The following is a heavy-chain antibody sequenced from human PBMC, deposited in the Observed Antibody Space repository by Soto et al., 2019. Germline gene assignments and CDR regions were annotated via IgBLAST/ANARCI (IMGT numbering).Heavy chain of an antibody. J-gene: IGHJ4*02. Sequence: SETLSLTCAVYGGSFSGYYWSWIRQPPGKGLEWIGEINHSGSTNYNPSLKSRVTISVDTSKNQFSLKLSSVTAADTAVYYCARGSRYYDFWSGYGQQPPAFDYWGQGTLVTVSS. V-gene: IGHV4-34*01. CDR2: INHSGST. CDR3: ARGSRYYDFWSGYGQQPPAFDY. CDR1: GGSFSGYY. D-gene: IGHD3-3*01.